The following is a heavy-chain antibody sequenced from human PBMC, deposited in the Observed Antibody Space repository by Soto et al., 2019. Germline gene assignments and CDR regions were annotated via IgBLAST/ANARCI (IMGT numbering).Heavy chain of an antibody. CDR1: GFSLTSTVVG. V-gene: IGHV2-5*01. CDR3: AHRTGGSGCRYYFDY. J-gene: IGHJ4*02. D-gene: IGHD6-19*01. Sequence: GPTLANPTHPLTLTCRFSGFSLTSTVVGVGWFRQPPGKSLEWLGLTYWNDDDRYRSSLRSRLTITKDTSKNQVVLTMTNMDPEDTATYYCAHRTGGSGCRYYFDYWGQGTLVTVYS. CDR2: TYWNDDD.